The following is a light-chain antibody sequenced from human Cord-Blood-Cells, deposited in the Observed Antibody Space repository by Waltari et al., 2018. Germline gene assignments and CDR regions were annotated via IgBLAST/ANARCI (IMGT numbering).Light chain of an antibody. V-gene: IGKV3-15*01. CDR2: GAS. Sequence: EIVMTQSPATLSVSPGERATLPCRASQSVSSNLAWYQQKPGQAPRLLIYGASTRATGIPARFSGSGSGTEFTLTISSLQSEDFEVYYCQQYNNWLGLTFGGGTKVEIK. J-gene: IGKJ4*01. CDR1: QSVSSN. CDR3: QQYNNWLGLT.